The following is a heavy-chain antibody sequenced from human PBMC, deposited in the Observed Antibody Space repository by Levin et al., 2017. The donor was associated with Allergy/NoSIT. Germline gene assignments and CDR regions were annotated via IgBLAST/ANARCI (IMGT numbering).Heavy chain of an antibody. CDR1: GASINSHNIY. J-gene: IGHJ5*02. CDR2: IYSSGFT. V-gene: IGHV4-30-4*01. Sequence: SETLSLNCNVSGASINSHNIYWTWIRQAPGKGREWLGYIYSSGFTYYNPSLKSRLTISLDTSTNHFSLKLNSVTAADTAVYYCAREKVGFDRWGQGTLVTVSS. D-gene: IGHD1-26*01. CDR3: AREKVGFDR.